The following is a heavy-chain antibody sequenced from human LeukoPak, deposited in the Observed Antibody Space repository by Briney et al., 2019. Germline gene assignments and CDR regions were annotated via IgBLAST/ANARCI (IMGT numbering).Heavy chain of an antibody. CDR1: GFTFSSYA. V-gene: IGHV3-23*01. CDR3: AGLGITMIGGV. J-gene: IGHJ6*04. Sequence: TGGSLRLSCAASGFTFSSYAMSWVRQAPGKGLECISGFSGSGGSTYYADSVKGRFTISRDNSKNTLYLQMNSLRAEDTAVYYCAGLGITMIGGVWGKGTTVTISS. CDR2: FSGSGGST. D-gene: IGHD3-10*02.